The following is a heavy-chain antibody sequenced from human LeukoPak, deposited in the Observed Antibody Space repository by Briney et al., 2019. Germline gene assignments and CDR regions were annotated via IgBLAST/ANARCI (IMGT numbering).Heavy chain of an antibody. CDR3: ARHGARDLAAWFDC. CDR1: GGSFSGYY. D-gene: IGHD6-13*01. Sequence: PSETLSLTCAVYGGSFSGYYWSWIRQPPGKGLEWIGEINHSGSTNYNPSLTSRVTISVDTSKNQFSLKLNSVTAADTAVYYCARHGARDLAAWFDCWGQGTLATVSS. J-gene: IGHJ4*02. V-gene: IGHV4-34*01. CDR2: INHSGST.